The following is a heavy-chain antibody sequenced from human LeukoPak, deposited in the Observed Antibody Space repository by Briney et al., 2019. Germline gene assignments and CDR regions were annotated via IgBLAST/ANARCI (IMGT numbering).Heavy chain of an antibody. CDR2: IRSKALSDAP. CDR1: GFSFSDST. CDR3: TRGSYDF. J-gene: IGHJ4*02. D-gene: IGHD3-10*01. V-gene: IGHV3-73*01. Sequence: GSLKLSCVASGFSFSDSTMHWVRQASGKGLEWVGRIRSKALSDAPGYASSVKGRFTISRDDSLNTVYLQMNSLRTEDTALYYCTRGSYDFWGQGTLVTVSS.